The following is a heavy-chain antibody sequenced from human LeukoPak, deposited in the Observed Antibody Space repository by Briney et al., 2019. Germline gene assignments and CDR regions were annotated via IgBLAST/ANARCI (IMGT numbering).Heavy chain of an antibody. V-gene: IGHV3-53*01. CDR3: ARPLRINCGMDV. J-gene: IGHJ6*02. D-gene: IGHD3-3*01. Sequence: GGSLRLSCAASGFTVSSNYMSWVRQTPGKGLEWVSIIYYDGSTHYADSVKGRFTISRDNSKNTMYLQMNSLRAEDTAVYYCARPLRINCGMDVWGQGTTVTVSS. CDR2: IYYDGST. CDR1: GFTVSSNY.